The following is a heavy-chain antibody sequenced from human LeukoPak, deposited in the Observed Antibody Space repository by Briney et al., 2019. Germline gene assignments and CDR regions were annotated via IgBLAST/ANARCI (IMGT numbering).Heavy chain of an antibody. CDR1: GFTFSRYW. Sequence: GGSLRLSCAASGFTFSRYWMRWLRQAPGKGLEGVANINEDGSEKYYVDSVKGRLSISRDNAKNTLYLQTNSLRAEDTAVYYCARGASGSYCIDYWGQGTLVTVSS. CDR2: INEDGSEK. V-gene: IGHV3-7*01. J-gene: IGHJ4*02. CDR3: ARGASGSYCIDY. D-gene: IGHD1-26*01.